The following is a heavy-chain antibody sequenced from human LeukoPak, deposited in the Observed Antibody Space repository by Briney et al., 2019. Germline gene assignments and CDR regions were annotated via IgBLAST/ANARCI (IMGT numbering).Heavy chain of an antibody. D-gene: IGHD3-10*01. CDR3: ARGFRSKRNYYGSGSYS. J-gene: IGHJ5*02. CDR2: IYYSGST. V-gene: IGHV4-59*01. Sequence: SETLSLTCTVSGGSISSYYWSWIRQPPGKGLEWIGYIYYSGSTNYNPSLKSRVTISVDTSKNQFSLKLSSVTAADTAVYYCARGFRSKRNYYGSGSYSWGQGTLVTVSS. CDR1: GGSISSYY.